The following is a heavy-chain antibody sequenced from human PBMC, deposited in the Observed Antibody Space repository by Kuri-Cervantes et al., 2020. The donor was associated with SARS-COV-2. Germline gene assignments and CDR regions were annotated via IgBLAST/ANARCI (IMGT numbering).Heavy chain of an antibody. CDR1: GFTFSSYA. J-gene: IGHJ3*02. Sequence: GESLKISCAASGFTFSSYAMHWVRQAPGKGLEYVSAISSNGGSTYYANSVKGRFTISRDNSKNTLYLQMNSLRAEDTAVYYCARDRTDYYDSSGYHDAFDIWGQGTMVTVSS. D-gene: IGHD3-22*01. V-gene: IGHV3-64*01. CDR2: ISSNGGST. CDR3: ARDRTDYYDSSGYHDAFDI.